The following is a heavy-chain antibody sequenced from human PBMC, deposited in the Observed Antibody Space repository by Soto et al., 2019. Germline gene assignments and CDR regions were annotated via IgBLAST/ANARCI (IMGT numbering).Heavy chain of an antibody. CDR1: GFTFRRYA. V-gene: IGHV3-33*01. Sequence: PGGSLRLSCAASGFTFRRYAMHWVRQAPGKGLEWVAVIYYDGSNKFYADSVKGRFTISRDNSKNTLYLQMISLRAEDTAVYFCARDGEVSYSSYDYLDSWGQGTLVTVSS. D-gene: IGHD5-12*01. J-gene: IGHJ4*02. CDR2: IYYDGSNK. CDR3: ARDGEVSYSSYDYLDS.